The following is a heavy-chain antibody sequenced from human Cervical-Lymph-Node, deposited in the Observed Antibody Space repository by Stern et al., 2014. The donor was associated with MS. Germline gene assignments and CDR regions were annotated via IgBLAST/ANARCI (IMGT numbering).Heavy chain of an antibody. D-gene: IGHD1-1*01. J-gene: IGHJ4*02. Sequence: VQLVESGGGVVRPGRSLRLSCAASGFSFRTYGMHWVRQAPGKGLDWVAFISYDGSEKYYADSVAGRLPISRDNSKSTVSLQLNSLRTEDTGTYFCVKDLGYNAHWGQGTLVAVSS. CDR1: GFSFRTYG. V-gene: IGHV3-30*18. CDR3: VKDLGYNAH. CDR2: ISYDGSEK.